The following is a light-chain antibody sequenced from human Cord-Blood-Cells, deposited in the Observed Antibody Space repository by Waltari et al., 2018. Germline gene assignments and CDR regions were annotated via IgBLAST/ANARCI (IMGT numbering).Light chain of an antibody. CDR3: SSYTSSSNWV. V-gene: IGLV2-14*01. Sequence: QPALTQPASVSGSPGQSITISCTGTSSHVGGYNYVSWYQQHPGKAPKLMVYDVRNRRSGVSNRFSGSKSGNTASLTISGLQAEDEADYYCSSYTSSSNWVFGGGTKLTVL. CDR1: SSHVGGYNY. CDR2: DVR. J-gene: IGLJ3*02.